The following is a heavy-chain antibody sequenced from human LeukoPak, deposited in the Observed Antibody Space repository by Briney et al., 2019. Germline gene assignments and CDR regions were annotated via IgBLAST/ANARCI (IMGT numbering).Heavy chain of an antibody. CDR2: VSHSGGT. D-gene: IGHD5-12*01. V-gene: IGHV4-59*02. CDR3: ASAPRAITTSAFPDAFDF. J-gene: IGHJ3*01. Sequence: SETLSLTCTVSGDSVSGHYWSWIRQTPGKGLEWIGYVSHSGGTTYNPSPNRRVSISLDTSKNQFSLKLSSPAAADPAVYYCASAPRAITTSAFPDAFDFWGQGTMVTVSS. CDR1: GDSVSGHY.